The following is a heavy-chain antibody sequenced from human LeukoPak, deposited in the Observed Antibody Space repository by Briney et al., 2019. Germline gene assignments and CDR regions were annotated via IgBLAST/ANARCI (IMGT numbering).Heavy chain of an antibody. D-gene: IGHD3-10*01. V-gene: IGHV3-53*01. J-gene: IGHJ6*03. Sequence: PGGSLRLSCAASGFTVSSNYMSWVRQAPGKGLEWVSVIYSGGSTYYADSVKGRFTISRDNSKNTLYLQMNSLRAEDTAVYYCARASITMVRGVVPSRGYYMDVWGKGTTVTISS. CDR2: IYSGGST. CDR3: ARASITMVRGVVPSRGYYMDV. CDR1: GFTVSSNY.